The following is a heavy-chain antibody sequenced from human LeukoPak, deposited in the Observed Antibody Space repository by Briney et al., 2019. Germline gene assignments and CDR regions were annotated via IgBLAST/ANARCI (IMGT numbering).Heavy chain of an antibody. J-gene: IGHJ6*03. CDR2: ISGSGGST. D-gene: IGHD2-2*01. Sequence: GGSLRLSCAASGFTFSSYGMSWVRQAPGKGLEWVSAISGSGGSTYYADSVKGRFTISRDNSKNTLYLQMNSLRPEDTAVYYCARVGCSSTSCYVGQNRGGYYYYYMDVWGKGTTVTVSS. V-gene: IGHV3-23*01. CDR1: GFTFSSYG. CDR3: ARVGCSSTSCYVGQNRGGYYYYYMDV.